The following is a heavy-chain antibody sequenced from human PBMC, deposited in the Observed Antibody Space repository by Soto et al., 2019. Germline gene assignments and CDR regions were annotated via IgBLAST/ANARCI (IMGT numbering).Heavy chain of an antibody. J-gene: IGHJ6*02. V-gene: IGHV3-30-3*01. CDR2: ISYDGSNK. Sequence: QVQLVESGGGVVQPGRSLRLSCAASGFTFSSYAMHWVRQAPGKGLEWVAVISYDGSNKYYADSVKGRFTISRDNSKNTLYLQMNSLRAEDTAVYYCARGLVTTVDGMDVWGQGTTVTVSS. CDR3: ARGLVTTVDGMDV. D-gene: IGHD4-17*01. CDR1: GFTFSSYA.